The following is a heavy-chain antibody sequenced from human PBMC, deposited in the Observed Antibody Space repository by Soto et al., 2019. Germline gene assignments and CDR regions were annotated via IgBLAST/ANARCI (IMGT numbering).Heavy chain of an antibody. V-gene: IGHV1-18*01. J-gene: IGHJ5*02. D-gene: IGHD1-7*01. CDR3: ARDVVFLCTSTRCLTNYFGP. CDR1: SYTFTSYG. Sequence: SVKVSCKASSYTFTSYGISWVRQAPGQGLEWMGWISAYNGNTNYAQKFRGRVTMTTDTSTNTAYMELRSLRSDDTAVYYCARDVVFLCTSTRCLTNYFGPWGQGAPVTVCS. CDR2: ISAYNGNT.